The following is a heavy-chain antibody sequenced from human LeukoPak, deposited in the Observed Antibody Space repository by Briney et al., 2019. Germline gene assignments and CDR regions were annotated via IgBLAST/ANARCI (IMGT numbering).Heavy chain of an antibody. CDR2: TNPNIGST. D-gene: IGHD2-2*02. J-gene: IGHJ4*02. V-gene: IGHV1-2*02. Sequence: GASVTVSCKASGYTFTSYGISWVRQAPGQGPEWMGWTNPNIGSTNSAQKFQGRLTMTRDTSISTAYMELSGLRSDDTAVYYCARDTNIPESETFHYWGQGTLVTVSS. CDR3: ARDTNIPESETFHY. CDR1: GYTFTSYG.